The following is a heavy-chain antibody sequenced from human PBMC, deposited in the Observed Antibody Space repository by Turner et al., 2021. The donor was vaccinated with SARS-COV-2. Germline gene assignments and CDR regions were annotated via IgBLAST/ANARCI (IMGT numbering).Heavy chain of an antibody. J-gene: IGHJ4*02. CDR1: GCTFNNHW. CDR2: INQDGSET. V-gene: IGHV3-7*01. CDR3: ARGSGWVADY. D-gene: IGHD6-19*01. Sequence: EVQLAESGGGLVQPGWSLRLSCAASGCTFNNHWRNWVRQGPGKGIEWVAIINQDGSETLYVDSVKGRFTISRDNAKNSLYLQMNSLRAEDTAIYYCARGSGWVADYWGQGTLVTVSA.